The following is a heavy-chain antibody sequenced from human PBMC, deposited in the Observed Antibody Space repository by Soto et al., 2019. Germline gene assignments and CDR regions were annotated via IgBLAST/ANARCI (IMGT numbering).Heavy chain of an antibody. Sequence: PGGSLRLSCAASGFTFSSYAMSWVRQAPGKGLEWVSAISGSGGSTYYADSVKGRFTISRDNSKKTLYLQMNSLRAEDTAVYYWAKGPATIVVVMEDYWGQGTLVTV. CDR1: GFTFSSYA. CDR2: ISGSGGST. V-gene: IGHV3-23*01. D-gene: IGHD3-22*01. CDR3: AKGPATIVVVMEDY. J-gene: IGHJ4*02.